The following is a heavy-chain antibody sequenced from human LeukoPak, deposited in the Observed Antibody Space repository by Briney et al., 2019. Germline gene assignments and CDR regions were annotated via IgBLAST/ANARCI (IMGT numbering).Heavy chain of an antibody. CDR1: GYTFTSYY. V-gene: IGHV1-46*01. D-gene: IGHD3-22*01. J-gene: IGHJ4*02. CDR3: ARAYDSSGYYYHDFDY. CDR2: INPSGGST. Sequence: ASVKVSCKASGYTFTSYYIHWVRQAPGQGLEWMGIINPSGGSTSYAQKFQGRVTMTRDTSTSTVYMELSSLRSEDTAVYYCARAYDSSGYYYHDFDYWGQGTLVTVSS.